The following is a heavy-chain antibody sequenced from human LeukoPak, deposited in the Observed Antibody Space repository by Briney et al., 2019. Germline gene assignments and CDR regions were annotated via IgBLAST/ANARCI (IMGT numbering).Heavy chain of an antibody. CDR2: ISYDGSNK. D-gene: IGHD6-6*01. V-gene: IGHV3-30-3*01. Sequence: QSGGALRLSCAASGFTFSSYAMHWVRQAPGKGLEWVAVISYDGSNKYYADSVKGRFTISRDNSKNTLNLQMNSLRADDTAVYYCARVRAARPYYYGMDVWGQGTTVTVSS. CDR3: ARVRAARPYYYGMDV. J-gene: IGHJ6*02. CDR1: GFTFSSYA.